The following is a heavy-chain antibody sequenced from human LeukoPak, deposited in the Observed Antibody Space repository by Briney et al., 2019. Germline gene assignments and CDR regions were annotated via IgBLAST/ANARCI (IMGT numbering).Heavy chain of an antibody. CDR3: ARVEVAATLYGMDV. D-gene: IGHD2-15*01. J-gene: IGHJ6*02. Sequence: SQTLSLTCTVSGGSISSGGYYWSWIRQPPGKGLEWIGYIYYSGSTYYNPSLKSRVTISVDTSKNQFSLKLSSVTTADTAVYYCARVEVAATLYGMDVWGQGTTVTVSS. CDR1: GGSISSGGYY. CDR2: IYYSGST. V-gene: IGHV4-30-4*01.